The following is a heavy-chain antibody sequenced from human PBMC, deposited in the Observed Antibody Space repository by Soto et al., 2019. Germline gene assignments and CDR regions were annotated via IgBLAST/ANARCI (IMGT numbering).Heavy chain of an antibody. CDR1: SGSISSSNW. V-gene: IGHV4-4*02. D-gene: IGHD6-19*01. CDR2: IYHSGST. Sequence: SETLSLTCAVSSGSISSSNWWSWVRQPPGKGLEWIGEIYHSGSTNYNPSLKSRVTISVDKSKNQFSLKLSSVTAADTAVYYCARGLAVAGPYFDYWGQGTLVTVSS. CDR3: ARGLAVAGPYFDY. J-gene: IGHJ4*02.